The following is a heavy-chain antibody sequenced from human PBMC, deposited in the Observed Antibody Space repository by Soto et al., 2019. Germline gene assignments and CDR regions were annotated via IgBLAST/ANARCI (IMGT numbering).Heavy chain of an antibody. CDR2: INAANGDT. D-gene: IGHD1-26*01. J-gene: IGHJ5*02. V-gene: IGHV1-3*01. CDR3: ARDMRELLFGGGWFDP. Sequence: QVQLVQSGTEVKKPGASVKVSCKASGYTFTSYGIHWVRQAPGQRLEWMGWINAANGDTKYSPKFQGRVTITRDTSASTAYMELSSLRSEDTAVYYCARDMRELLFGGGWFDPWGQGTLVTVSS. CDR1: GYTFTSYG.